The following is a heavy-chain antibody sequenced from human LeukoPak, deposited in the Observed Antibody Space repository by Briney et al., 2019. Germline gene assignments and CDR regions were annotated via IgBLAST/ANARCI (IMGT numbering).Heavy chain of an antibody. D-gene: IGHD3-22*01. CDR2: INPSEDST. CDR3: ARAYYESSAYRHAVYFDY. J-gene: IGHJ4*02. CDR1: GYIFMSYR. Sequence: GASVKVSCKASGYIFMSYRFSWVRQAPGQGLEWMGIINPSEDSTRYAQKFQGRVTMTKDTSTNTVYMHLSSLSSDDTAVYYCARAYYESSAYRHAVYFDYWGQGTLVTVSS. V-gene: IGHV1-46*01.